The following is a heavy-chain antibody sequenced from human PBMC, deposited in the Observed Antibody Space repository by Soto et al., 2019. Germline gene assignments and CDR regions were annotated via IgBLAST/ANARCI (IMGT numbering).Heavy chain of an antibody. J-gene: IGHJ4*02. Sequence: SETLSLSCTVSGGSISSYYWSWIRQPPGKGLEWIGYIYYSGSTNYNPSLKSRVTISVNTSKNQFSLKLSSVTAADTAVYYCARAPRGNYGYPSYFDYWGQGTLVTVSS. CDR3: ARAPRGNYGYPSYFDY. V-gene: IGHV4-59*01. D-gene: IGHD5-18*01. CDR2: IYYSGST. CDR1: GGSISSYY.